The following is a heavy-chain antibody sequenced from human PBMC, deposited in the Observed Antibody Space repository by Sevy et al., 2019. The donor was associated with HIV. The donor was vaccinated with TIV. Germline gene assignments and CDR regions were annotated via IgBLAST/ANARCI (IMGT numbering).Heavy chain of an antibody. CDR2: FDPEDGET. J-gene: IGHJ4*02. CDR1: GFTLSEVS. D-gene: IGHD3-22*01. Sequence: ASVKVSCKVSGFTLSEVSMHWVRQAPGKGLEWMGTFDPEDGETIYAQKFQGRVTMTEDTSTDTAYMELRSLRSEDTAVFYCTITKDYYDNSGYPFDYWGQGTLVTVSS. CDR3: TITKDYYDNSGYPFDY. V-gene: IGHV1-24*01.